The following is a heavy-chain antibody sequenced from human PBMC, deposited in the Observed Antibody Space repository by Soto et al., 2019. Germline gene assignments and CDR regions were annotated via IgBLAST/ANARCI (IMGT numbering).Heavy chain of an antibody. V-gene: IGHV1-3*01. CDR3: ARDLHADY. J-gene: IGHJ4*02. CDR1: GYTFTSYA. CDR2: INAGNGNT. Sequence: QVQLVQSGAEVKKPGASVKVSCKASGYTFTSYAMSWVRQAPGQRLEWMGWINAGNGNTKYSQKFQGRVTITRDTSASTAYMELSSLRSEDTAVYFCARDLHADYWGQGTLVTVSS.